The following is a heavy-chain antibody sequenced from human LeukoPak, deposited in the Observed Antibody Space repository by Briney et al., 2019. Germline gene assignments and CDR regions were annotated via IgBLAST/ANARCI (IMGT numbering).Heavy chain of an antibody. J-gene: IGHJ6*02. CDR3: ARGPVSGYYYFYYYGMDV. D-gene: IGHD3-22*01. V-gene: IGHV1-46*01. CDR1: GYTFTSYY. CDR2: INPSGGST. Sequence: ASVKVSCKASGYTFTSYYMHWVRQAPGQGLEWMGIINPSGGSTSYAQKFQGRVTMTRDTSTSTVYMELSSLRSEDTAVYYCARGPVSGYYYFYYYGMDVWGQGTTVTVSS.